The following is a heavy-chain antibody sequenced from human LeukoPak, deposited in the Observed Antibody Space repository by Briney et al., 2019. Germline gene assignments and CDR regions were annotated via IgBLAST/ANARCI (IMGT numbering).Heavy chain of an antibody. D-gene: IGHD2-2*01. CDR1: GVTVSSNY. V-gene: IGHV3-66*01. CDR2: IYSGGNT. Sequence: GGSLRLSCAASGVTVSSNYMSWVRQAPGTGLEWVSVIYSGGNTYYAGSVKGRFTISRDNSKNTLYLQMNSLRAEDTAVYYCARESCGSTSCYYHFDYWGQGTLVTVSS. J-gene: IGHJ4*02. CDR3: ARESCGSTSCYYHFDY.